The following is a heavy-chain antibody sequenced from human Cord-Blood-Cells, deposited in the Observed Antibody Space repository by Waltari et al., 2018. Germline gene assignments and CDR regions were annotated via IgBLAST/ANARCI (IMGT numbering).Heavy chain of an antibody. CDR3: ARVRSGYQRTYYYMDV. Sequence: QLQLVPSGDEVKKPGASVKVSCKASGYTFTSYDINWGRQATGQGLEWMGWMNPNSGNTGYAQKFKGRVTITRNTSISTAYMELSSLRSEDTAVYYCARVRSGYQRTYYYMDVWGKGTTVTVSS. CDR2: MNPNSGNT. CDR1: GYTFTSYD. D-gene: IGHD2-2*01. J-gene: IGHJ6*03. V-gene: IGHV1-8*03.